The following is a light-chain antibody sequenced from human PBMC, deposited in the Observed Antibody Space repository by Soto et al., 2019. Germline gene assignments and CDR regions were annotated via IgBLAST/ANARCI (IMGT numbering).Light chain of an antibody. J-gene: IGKJ5*01. Sequence: EIVLTQSPATLSLSPGERATLSCRASQSVRTNLAWYKQKVGQAPRLLIYDASMRATGIPARFSGSGSGTDFTLTISSLEPEDFAVYYCQQRYNWPLITFGQGTRLEI. V-gene: IGKV3-11*01. CDR3: QQRYNWPLIT. CDR1: QSVRTN. CDR2: DAS.